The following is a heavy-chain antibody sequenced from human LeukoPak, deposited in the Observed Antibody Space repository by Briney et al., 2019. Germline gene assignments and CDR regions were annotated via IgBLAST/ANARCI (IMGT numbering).Heavy chain of an antibody. CDR1: GGSFSGYY. CDR2: INHSGST. V-gene: IGHV4-34*01. J-gene: IGHJ4*02. CDR3: ARDESD. Sequence: RPSETLSLTCAVCGGSFSGYYWSWIRQPPGKGLEWIGEINHSGSTNYNPSLKSRVTISVDTSKNQFSLKLSSVTAADTAVYYCARDESDWGQGTLVTVSS.